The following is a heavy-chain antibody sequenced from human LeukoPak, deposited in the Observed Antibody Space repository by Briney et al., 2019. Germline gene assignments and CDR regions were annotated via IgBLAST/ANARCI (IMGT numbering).Heavy chain of an antibody. CDR3: AKGPLPIRRDGFDY. D-gene: IGHD2-8*01. CDR1: GGSISRYY. Sequence: SETRSLTCTLTGGSISRYYWSWIRQPPGKGLEWIGYIYYSGSTNYNPSLKSRVTISVDTSKNQFSLKLSSVTAADTAVYYCAKGPLPIRRDGFDYWGQGTLVTVSS. V-gene: IGHV4-59*01. CDR2: IYYSGST. J-gene: IGHJ4*02.